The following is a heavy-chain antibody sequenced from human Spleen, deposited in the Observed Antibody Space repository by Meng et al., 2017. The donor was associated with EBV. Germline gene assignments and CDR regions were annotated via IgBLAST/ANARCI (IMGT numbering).Heavy chain of an antibody. Sequence: VQLQQWGPGWCNPSETLSLTVAVHGGSFSGFYWTWIRQAPGKGLEWIGEVNPSGTTSYNPSLKSRVTMSVDTSKNQFSLKLNSVTAADTAVYYCATNVVTEKEVFDYWGQGTLVTVSS. D-gene: IGHD2-21*02. CDR2: VNPSGTT. J-gene: IGHJ4*02. CDR1: GGSFSGFY. CDR3: ATNVVTEKEVFDY. V-gene: IGHV4-34*01.